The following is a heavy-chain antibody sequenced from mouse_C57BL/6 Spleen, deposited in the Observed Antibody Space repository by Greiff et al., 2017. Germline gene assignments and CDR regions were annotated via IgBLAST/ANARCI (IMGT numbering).Heavy chain of an antibody. J-gene: IGHJ2*01. CDR3: ARGGPYFDY. V-gene: IGHV5-4*03. Sequence: EVKLVESGGGLVKPGGSLKLSCAASGFTFSSYAMSWVRQTPEKRLEWVATISDGGSYTYYPDNVKGRFTISRDNAKNNLYLQMSHLKSEDTAMYYCARGGPYFDYWGQGTTLTVSS. CDR2: ISDGGSYT. CDR1: GFTFSSYA.